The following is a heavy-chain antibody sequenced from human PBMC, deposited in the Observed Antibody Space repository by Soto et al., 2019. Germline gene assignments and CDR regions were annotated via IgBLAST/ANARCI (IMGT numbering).Heavy chain of an antibody. CDR2: FIPVYRTL. Sequence: QVLLVQSGAEVKKPGSSVKISCKASGGSFGNSAINWVRQTPGQGLEWLGGFIPVYRTLNYAQKFQGRVTITADESTGTAYMTLSSLASNDTAVYYCATGVIWIGYFTVDSWGQGTRVTLSS. CDR1: GGSFGNSA. J-gene: IGHJ4*02. V-gene: IGHV1-69*01. CDR3: ATGVIWIGYFTVDS. D-gene: IGHD3-3*01.